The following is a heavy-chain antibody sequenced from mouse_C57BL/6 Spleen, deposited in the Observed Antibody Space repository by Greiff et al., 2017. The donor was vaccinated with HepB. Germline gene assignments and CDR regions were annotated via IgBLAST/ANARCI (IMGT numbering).Heavy chain of an antibody. Sequence: VQLQQPGAELVKPGASVKLSCKASGYTFTSYWMQWVKQRPGQGLEWIGEIDPSDSYTNYNQKFKGKATLTVDTSSSTAYMQLSSLTSEDSAVYYCARRLDDYDGGNWYFDVWGTGTTVTVSS. CDR3: ARRLDDYDGGNWYFDV. CDR2: IDPSDSYT. J-gene: IGHJ1*03. CDR1: GYTFTSYW. V-gene: IGHV1-50*01. D-gene: IGHD2-4*01.